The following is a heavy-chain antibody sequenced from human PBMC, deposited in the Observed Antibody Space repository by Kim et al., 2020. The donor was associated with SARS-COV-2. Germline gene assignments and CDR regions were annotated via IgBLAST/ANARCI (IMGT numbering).Heavy chain of an antibody. CDR3: ARDRSDDSSGYYYVGYFDY. Sequence: GRFTISRDNSKNTLYLQMNSLRAEDTAVYYCARDRSDDSSGYYYVGYFDYWGQGTLVTVSS. D-gene: IGHD3-22*01. V-gene: IGHV3-30*07. J-gene: IGHJ4*02.